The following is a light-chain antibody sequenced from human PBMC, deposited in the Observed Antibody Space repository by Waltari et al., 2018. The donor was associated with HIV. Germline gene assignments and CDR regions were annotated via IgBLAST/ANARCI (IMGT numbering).Light chain of an antibody. CDR3: STWDNSLSHWV. V-gene: IGLV1-47*01. J-gene: IGLJ3*02. Sequence: QSVVTQPPSPSGTPGQNISISCSGDISNLGGNFVYWYQQRPGTAPRLLLYRNDQRPSGVPDRFSGSKSATSASLAISGLRSEDEADYHCSTWDNSLSHWVFGGGTKVTVL. CDR2: RND. CDR1: ISNLGGNF.